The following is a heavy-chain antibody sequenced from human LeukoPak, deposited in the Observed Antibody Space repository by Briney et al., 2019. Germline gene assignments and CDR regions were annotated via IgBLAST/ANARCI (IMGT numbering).Heavy chain of an antibody. D-gene: IGHD5-18*01. CDR3: AKGRGYSYGFYYFDY. J-gene: IGHJ4*02. CDR1: GFTFSSYA. CDR2: ISGCGGST. V-gene: IGHV3-23*01. Sequence: GGSLRLSCAASGFTFSSYAVSWVRQAPGKGLEWVSAISGCGGSTYYADSVKGRFTISRDNSKNTLYLQMNSLRAEDTAVYYCAKGRGYSYGFYYFDYWGQGTLVTVS.